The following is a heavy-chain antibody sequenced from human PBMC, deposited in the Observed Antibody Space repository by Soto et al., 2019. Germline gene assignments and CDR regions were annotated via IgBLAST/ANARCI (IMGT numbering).Heavy chain of an antibody. V-gene: IGHV1-18*01. Sequence: ASVKVSCKASGYTFTSYGITWVRQAPGQGLEWMGWISAYNGNTNYAQKFQGRVTMTTNTSTSTAYMELSSLRSDDTAVYYCARELRGFDPWGQGTLVTVSS. J-gene: IGHJ5*02. CDR3: ARELRGFDP. CDR1: GYTFTSYG. CDR2: ISAYNGNT.